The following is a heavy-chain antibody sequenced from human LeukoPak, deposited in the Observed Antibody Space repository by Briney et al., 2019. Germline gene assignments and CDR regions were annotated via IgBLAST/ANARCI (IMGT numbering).Heavy chain of an antibody. D-gene: IGHD2-15*01. V-gene: IGHV1-69*05. CDR1: GGTFSSYA. CDR2: IIPIFATT. J-gene: IGHJ3*01. Sequence: ASVKVSCKASGGTFSSYAINWERQAPGQGLEWMGRIIPIFATTNYAQKFQARVTITTDESTNTAYMELSSLRSEDTAMYYCARESRYCIGDSCYPNAFDVWGQGTMVTISS. CDR3: ARESRYCIGDSCYPNAFDV.